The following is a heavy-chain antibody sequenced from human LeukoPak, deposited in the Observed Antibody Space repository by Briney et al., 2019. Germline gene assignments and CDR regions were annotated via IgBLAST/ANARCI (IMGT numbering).Heavy chain of an antibody. CDR2: ISYDGSKT. CDR3: ASSTTVAGTFWFDP. CDR1: GVSLSNYA. J-gene: IGHJ5*02. V-gene: IGHV3-30*04. D-gene: IGHD6-19*01. Sequence: GGSLRLSCTPSGVSLSNYALDWVRQAPGKGLEWVAAISYDGSKTYYTDSVKGRFTISRDDPENTLSLQMGSLSVEDTGLYYCASSTTVAGTFWFDPWGQGTLVIVSS.